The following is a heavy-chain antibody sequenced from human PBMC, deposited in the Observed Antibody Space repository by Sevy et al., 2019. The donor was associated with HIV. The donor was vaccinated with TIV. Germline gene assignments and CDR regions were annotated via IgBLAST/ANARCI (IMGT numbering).Heavy chain of an antibody. D-gene: IGHD3-3*01. CDR2: ISAYNGNT. Sequence: ASVKVSCKASGYTFTSYGISWVRQAPGQGLEWMGWISAYNGNTNYAQKLQGRVTMTTDTSTSTAYMERRSRRSDDTAGYYGAGDAAEYVGYDFGDYWGQGTRFTVSS. CDR1: GYTFTSYG. V-gene: IGHV1-18*01. J-gene: IGHJ4*02. CDR3: AGDAAEYVGYDFGDY.